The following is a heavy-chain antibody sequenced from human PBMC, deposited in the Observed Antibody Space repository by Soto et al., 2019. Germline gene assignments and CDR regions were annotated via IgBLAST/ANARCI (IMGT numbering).Heavy chain of an antibody. V-gene: IGHV4-34*01. J-gene: IGHJ3*02. CDR1: GGSFSGYY. CDR3: ARGYDAFDI. CDR2: INHSGST. Sequence: SETLSLTCAVYGGSFSGYYWSWIRQPPGKGLEWIGEINHSGSTNYNPSLKSRVTISVDTSKNQFSLKLSSVTAADTAVYYCARGYDAFDIWGHGTMVTVSS.